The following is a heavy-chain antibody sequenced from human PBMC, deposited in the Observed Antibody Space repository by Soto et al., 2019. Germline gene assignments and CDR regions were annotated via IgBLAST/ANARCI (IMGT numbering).Heavy chain of an antibody. J-gene: IGHJ6*02. CDR3: ARGSLSINYYYYGMDV. CDR1: GGTFSSYA. D-gene: IGHD3-9*01. V-gene: IGHV1-69*13. CDR2: IIPIFGTA. Sequence: SVKVSCKASGGTFSSYAISWVRQAPGQGPEWMGGIIPIFGTANYAQKFQGRVTITADESTSTAYMELSSLRSEDTAVYYCARGSLSINYYYYGMDVWGQGTTVTVSS.